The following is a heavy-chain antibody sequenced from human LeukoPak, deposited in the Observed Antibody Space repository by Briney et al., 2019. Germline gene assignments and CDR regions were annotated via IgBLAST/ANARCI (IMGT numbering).Heavy chain of an antibody. CDR3: AREVDTSMVPNWFDP. CDR2: IYCTGST. D-gene: IGHD5-18*01. CDR1: DYSITSYY. J-gene: IGHJ5*02. V-gene: IGHV4-59*01. Sequence: SETLSPTCTVSDYSITSYYWTWIRQAPGKGLEWIGNIYCTGSTKYNPSLKSRVAISIDTSKNQFSLKLRSVTAADTAVYYCAREVDTSMVPNWFDPWGQGALVTVSS.